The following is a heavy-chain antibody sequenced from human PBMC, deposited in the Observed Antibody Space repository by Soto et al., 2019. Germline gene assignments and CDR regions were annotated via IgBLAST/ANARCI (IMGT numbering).Heavy chain of an antibody. V-gene: IGHV3-23*01. D-gene: IGHD3-10*01. Sequence: EVQLLQSGGGLVQPGESLRLSCAASGFTFRSYALTWVRQAPGRGLAWVATIHSGGRDTYYGDSVKGRFTVSRDNSNNTVDLHMSGLRAEDTAVYYCTKGRGGSGKLPLDYWCQGTLVTVSS. CDR1: GFTFRSYA. CDR3: TKGRGGSGKLPLDY. CDR2: IHSGGRDT. J-gene: IGHJ4*02.